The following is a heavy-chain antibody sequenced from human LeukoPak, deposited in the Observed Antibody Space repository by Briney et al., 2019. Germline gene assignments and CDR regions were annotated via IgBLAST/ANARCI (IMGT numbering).Heavy chain of an antibody. J-gene: IGHJ4*02. CDR1: GGSISISSYY. CDR3: ARDHYTSSWWHLFDQ. CDR2: IYYSGST. V-gene: IGHV4-39*02. Sequence: PSETLSLTCTVSGGSISISSYYWGWIRQPPGKGLEWIGSIYYSGSTYYNPSLKSRVTISVDTSKNQFSLKLYSVTAADTAVYYCARDHYTSSWWHLFDQWGQGTLVTVSS. D-gene: IGHD6-13*01.